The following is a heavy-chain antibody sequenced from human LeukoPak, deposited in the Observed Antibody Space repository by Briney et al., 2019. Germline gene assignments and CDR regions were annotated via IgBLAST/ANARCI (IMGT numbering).Heavy chain of an antibody. Sequence: GGSLRLSCAASGFLFSRCAMSWVRQAPGKGLEWVSSISGAGDIAHYAESVKGRFTISRDNSGNTLYAQMDSLRAEDTAVYYCAKVKSSLTLIGAWGQGTLVTVSS. CDR1: GFLFSRCA. CDR2: ISGAGDIA. V-gene: IGHV3-23*01. D-gene: IGHD2-8*01. J-gene: IGHJ5*02. CDR3: AKVKSSLTLIGA.